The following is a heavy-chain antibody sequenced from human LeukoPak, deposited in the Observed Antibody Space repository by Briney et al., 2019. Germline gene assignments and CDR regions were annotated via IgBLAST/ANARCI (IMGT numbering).Heavy chain of an antibody. CDR1: GFIFSSYE. V-gene: IGHV3-48*03. CDR3: ARELREHGVFDI. CDR2: ISSSGSTI. D-gene: IGHD1-26*01. Sequence: AGGSLRLSCAASGFIFSSYEMNWVRQAPGKGLEWVSYISSSGSTIYYADSVKGRFTISRDNAKNSLYLQMSSLRAEDTAIYYCARELREHGVFDIWGQGTMVTVSS. J-gene: IGHJ3*02.